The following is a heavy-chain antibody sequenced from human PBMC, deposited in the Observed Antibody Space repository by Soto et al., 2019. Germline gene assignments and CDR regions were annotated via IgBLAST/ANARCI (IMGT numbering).Heavy chain of an antibody. J-gene: IGHJ4*01. CDR2: ISYSGTT. V-gene: IGHV4-31*03. CDR1: AASINSASYY. CDR3: ARGPTPFWSSYRVAYFDS. Sequence: PSETLSLTCPVSAASINSASYYWSWIVQRPGQCLEWIGFISYSGTTDHSPSLKSRLGLSVDTSKNQFSLELGSVTAGDKAVYHCARGPTPFWSSYRVAYFDSWGHGTLVTVSS. D-gene: IGHD3-3*01.